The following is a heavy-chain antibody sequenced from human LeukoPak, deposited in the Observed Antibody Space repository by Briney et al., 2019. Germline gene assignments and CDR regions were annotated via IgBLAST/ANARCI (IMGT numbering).Heavy chain of an antibody. CDR3: ARGSPSGYSYGLDY. Sequence: PSETLSLTCTVSGGSISSGDYYWRWIRQPPGKGLEWIGYIYYSGSTYYNPSLKSRVTISVDTSKNQFSLKLSSVTAADTAVYYCARGSPSGYSYGLDYWGQGTLVTVSS. CDR1: GGSISSGDYY. D-gene: IGHD5-18*01. CDR2: IYYSGST. J-gene: IGHJ4*02. V-gene: IGHV4-30-4*01.